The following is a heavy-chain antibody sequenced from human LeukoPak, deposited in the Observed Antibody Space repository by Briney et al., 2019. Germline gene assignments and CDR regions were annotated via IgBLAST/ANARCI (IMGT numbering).Heavy chain of an antibody. CDR1: GYTFTKYG. Sequence: EASVKVSCKASGYTFTKYGASWVRQAPGQGLEWMGWISAYNGDIKYAQRGKGRVTMTTDTSTSTVYMELRSLRSDDTAVYYCARESGSDAFDIWGQGTMVTVSS. CDR2: ISAYNGDI. V-gene: IGHV1-18*01. J-gene: IGHJ3*02. CDR3: ARESGSDAFDI.